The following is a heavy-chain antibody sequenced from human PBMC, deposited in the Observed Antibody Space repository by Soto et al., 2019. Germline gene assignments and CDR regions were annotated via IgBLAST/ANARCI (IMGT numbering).Heavy chain of an antibody. CDR1: GSTFTSYG. J-gene: IGHJ3*02. V-gene: IGHV1-18*01. CDR2: INANNGNT. Sequence: ASVKVSCKASGSTFTSYGVSWVRQAPGQGLEWMGWINANNGNTKYSQKFQGRVTITRDTSASTAYMELSSLRSEYTAVYYCARYSYGPKAFDIWGQGTMVTVSS. D-gene: IGHD5-18*01. CDR3: ARYSYGPKAFDI.